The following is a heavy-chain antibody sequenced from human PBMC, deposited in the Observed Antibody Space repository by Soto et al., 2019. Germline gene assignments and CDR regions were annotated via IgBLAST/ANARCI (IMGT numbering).Heavy chain of an antibody. Sequence: QVQLVESGGGVVQPGRSLRLSCAASGFTFSSYGMHWVRQAPGKGLEWVAVISYDGSNKDYSDSVKGRFTISRDNSKNTLYLHMNSLRAEDTAVYYCAKDGDGSGAFDYWGHGTLVTVSS. CDR1: GFTFSSYG. V-gene: IGHV3-30*18. CDR2: ISYDGSNK. D-gene: IGHD3-10*01. CDR3: AKDGDGSGAFDY. J-gene: IGHJ4*01.